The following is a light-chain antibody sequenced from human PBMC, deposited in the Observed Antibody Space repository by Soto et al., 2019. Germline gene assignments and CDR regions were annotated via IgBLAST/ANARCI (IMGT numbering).Light chain of an antibody. CDR1: SSDVGNYKY. V-gene: IGLV2-14*01. CDR2: EVS. CDR3: FSYTSRGTYV. Sequence: QSSLRHPATASASPVRSITISCTGTSSDVGNYKYVSWYQQHPGKAPKLMIYEVSNRPSGVSNRFSGSKSGNTASLTISGLQAEEETDYYCFSYTSRGTYVFGTGTKVTVL. J-gene: IGLJ1*01.